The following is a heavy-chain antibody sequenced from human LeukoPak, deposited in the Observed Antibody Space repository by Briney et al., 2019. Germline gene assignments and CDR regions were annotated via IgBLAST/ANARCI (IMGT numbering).Heavy chain of an antibody. J-gene: IGHJ4*02. CDR3: VKDHGWLLYS. V-gene: IGHV3-23*01. CDR2: ISLDGATT. D-gene: IGHD3-9*01. Sequence: PGGSLRLSCAASEFSVGSNYMTWVRQAPGKGLEWVSGISLDGATTYYAGSVEGRFTISRDNSKNKLYLQMNSLRADDTAVYYCVKDHGWLLYSWGQGTLVTVSS. CDR1: EFSVGSNY.